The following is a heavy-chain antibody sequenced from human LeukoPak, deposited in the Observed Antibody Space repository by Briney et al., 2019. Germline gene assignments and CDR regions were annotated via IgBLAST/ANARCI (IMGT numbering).Heavy chain of an antibody. V-gene: IGHV3-15*01. D-gene: IGHD2-15*01. CDR1: GFTFSNAW. CDR2: IKSKTDGGTT. J-gene: IGHJ6*03. CDR3: TTAISLGYCSGGSCYAPPIDYYYYMDV. Sequence: SGGSLRLSCAASGFTFSNAWMSWVRQAPGKGLEWVGRIKSKTDGGTTDYAAPVKGRLTISRDDSKNTLYLQMNSLKTEDTAVYYCTTAISLGYCSGGSCYAPPIDYYYYMDVWGKGTTVTVSS.